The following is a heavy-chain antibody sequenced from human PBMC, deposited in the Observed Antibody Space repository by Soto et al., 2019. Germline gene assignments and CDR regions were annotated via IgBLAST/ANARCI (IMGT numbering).Heavy chain of an antibody. CDR3: ARDMEYDFWSGYSNWFDP. V-gene: IGHV3-48*01. D-gene: IGHD3-3*01. CDR1: GFTFSSYS. Sequence: GGSLRLSCAASGFTFSSYSMNWVRQAPGKGLEWVSYISSSSSTIYYADSVKGRFTISRDNAKNSLYLQMNSLRAEDTAVYYCARDMEYDFWSGYSNWFDPWGQGTLVTVSS. CDR2: ISSSSSTI. J-gene: IGHJ5*02.